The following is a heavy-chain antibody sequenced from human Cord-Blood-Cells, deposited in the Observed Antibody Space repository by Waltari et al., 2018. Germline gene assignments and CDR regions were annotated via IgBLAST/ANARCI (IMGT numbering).Heavy chain of an antibody. CDR2: IYSGGST. J-gene: IGHJ4*02. CDR3: ARAVGAARPSYFDY. CDR1: GFTVSSNY. V-gene: IGHV3-53*02. Sequence: EVQLVETGGGLIQPGGSLRLSCAASGFTVSSNYMTWVRQAPGKGLEWVSVIYSGGSTYYADSGKGRFTISRDNSKNTLYLQMNSLRAEDTAVYYCARAVGAARPSYFDYWGQGTLVTVSS. D-gene: IGHD6-6*01.